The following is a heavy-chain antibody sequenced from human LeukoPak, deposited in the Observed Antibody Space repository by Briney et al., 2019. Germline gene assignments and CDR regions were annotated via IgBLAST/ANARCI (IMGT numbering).Heavy chain of an antibody. CDR1: GFTFSTYW. D-gene: IGHD3-16*02. J-gene: IGHJ5*02. V-gene: IGHV3-74*03. CDR3: AREPTYDYIWGSYRPNWFDP. CDR2: INGDGSTT. Sequence: GGSLRLSCTASGFTFSTYWINWVRQSPGKGLVWVALINGDGSTTTHADSVKGRFTISRDNAKNTAYLQMNSLRAEDTAVYYCAREPTYDYIWGSYRPNWFDPWGQGTLVTVSS.